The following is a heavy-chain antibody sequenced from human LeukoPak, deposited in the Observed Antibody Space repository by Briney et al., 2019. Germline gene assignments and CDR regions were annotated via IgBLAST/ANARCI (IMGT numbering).Heavy chain of an antibody. Sequence: GGSLRLSCAASGFTFSSYAMSWVRQAPGEGLEWVSAISGSGGSTYYADSVKGRFTISRDNSKNTLYLQMNSLRAEDTAVYCCAKDGTGWTNDYWGQGTLVTVSS. CDR2: ISGSGGST. J-gene: IGHJ4*02. D-gene: IGHD1/OR15-1a*01. CDR1: GFTFSSYA. CDR3: AKDGTGWTNDY. V-gene: IGHV3-23*01.